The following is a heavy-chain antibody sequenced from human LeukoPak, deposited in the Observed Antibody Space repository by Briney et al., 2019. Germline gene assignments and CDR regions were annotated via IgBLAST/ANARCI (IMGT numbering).Heavy chain of an antibody. Sequence: ASVKVSCKAYGYTFSSYGISWIRQAPGQGLEWMGYISAYNGNTNYAQKFQGRVSMTTDTPTRTADMELRSLTSDDTAVYYCARDQSFGSGSYQDYWGQGTLVTVS. J-gene: IGHJ4*02. CDR2: ISAYNGNT. V-gene: IGHV1-18*01. D-gene: IGHD3-10*01. CDR3: ARDQSFGSGSYQDY. CDR1: GYTFSSYG.